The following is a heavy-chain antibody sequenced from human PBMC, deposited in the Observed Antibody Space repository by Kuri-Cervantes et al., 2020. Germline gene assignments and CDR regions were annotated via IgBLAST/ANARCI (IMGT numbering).Heavy chain of an antibody. CDR1: GFSFSIYW. Sequence: GGSLRLSCEASGFSFSIYWINWFRQAPGKGLEWVANINQDGSERYYVDSLKDRFIIFRDNARNSLSLQMNSLRAEDTAVYYCARYYDFWSGSFDYWGQGTLVTVSS. CDR2: INQDGSER. J-gene: IGHJ4*02. D-gene: IGHD3-3*01. CDR3: ARYYDFWSGSFDY. V-gene: IGHV3-7*01.